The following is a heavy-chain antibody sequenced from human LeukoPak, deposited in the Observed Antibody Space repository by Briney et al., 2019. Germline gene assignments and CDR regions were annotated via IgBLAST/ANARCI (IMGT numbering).Heavy chain of an antibody. CDR3: ARGRCFDL. CDR1: GFTFTTYG. Sequence: PGGSLRLSCSASGFTFTTYGMNWVRQAPGKGLEWVSSITTGIGYTYYAASVKGRFTISRDNAKNSLYLEMNGLRVEDTAVYYCARGRCFDLWGRGTLVTVSS. V-gene: IGHV3-21*01. J-gene: IGHJ2*01. CDR2: ITTGIGYT.